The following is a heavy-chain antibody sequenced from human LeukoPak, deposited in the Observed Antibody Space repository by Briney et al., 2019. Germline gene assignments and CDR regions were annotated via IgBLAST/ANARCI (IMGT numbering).Heavy chain of an antibody. J-gene: IGHJ6*03. CDR2: ISAYNGNT. CDR3: ARVSGYSYGWAGDYYYYMDV. V-gene: IGHV1-18*01. D-gene: IGHD5-18*01. Sequence: ASVKVSCKASGYTFTSYGISWVRQAPGQGLEWMGWISAYNGNTNYAQKLQGRVTMTTDTSTSTAYMELRSLRSDDTAVYYCARVSGYSYGWAGDYYYYMDVWGKGTTVTVSS. CDR1: GYTFTSYG.